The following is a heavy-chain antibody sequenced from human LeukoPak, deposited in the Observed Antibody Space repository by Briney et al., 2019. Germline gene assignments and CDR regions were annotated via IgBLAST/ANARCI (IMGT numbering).Heavy chain of an antibody. CDR2: ISSSSNYI. CDR1: GFTFSGYS. J-gene: IGHJ6*03. CDR3: ARDPRTATAQHYYYYYYYMDV. Sequence: GGSLRLSCAASGFTFSGYSLNWVRQAPGKGLEWVSSISSSSNYIYYADSVKGRFTISRDNAKNSLYLQMNSLRAEDTAVYYCARDPRTATAQHYYYYYYYMDVWGKGTTVTVSS. D-gene: IGHD3-3*02. V-gene: IGHV3-21*01.